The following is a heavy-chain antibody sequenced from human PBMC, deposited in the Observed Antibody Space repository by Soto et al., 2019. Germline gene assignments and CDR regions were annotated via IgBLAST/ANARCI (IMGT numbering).Heavy chain of an antibody. CDR1: GFTFIHYG. J-gene: IGHJ4*02. D-gene: IGHD3-22*01. CDR2: ISYDGINK. CDR3: AKDRTMIAEARYFDY. Sequence: ALRLACAASGFTFIHYGMHCFLQSRVKGLEWVAVISYDGINKYFADSVKGRFTISRDNSKNTLYLQMNSLRAEDTAVYYCAKDRTMIAEARYFDYWGQGTLVTVSS. V-gene: IGHV3-30*18.